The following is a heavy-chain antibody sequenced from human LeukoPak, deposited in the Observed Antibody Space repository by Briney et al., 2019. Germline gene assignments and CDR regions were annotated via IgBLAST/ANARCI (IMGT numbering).Heavy chain of an antibody. CDR1: GGSISSPNW. J-gene: IGHJ3*02. D-gene: IGHD1-26*01. CDR3: ARVRYSGSYYGHDAFDI. Sequence: SGTLSLTCAVSGGSISSPNWWTWVRQPPGKGPEWIGEIYRSGSTNYNPSLKSRVTMSVDKSKNQFSLKMTSVTAADTAVYYCARVRYSGSYYGHDAFDIWGQGTMVTVSS. V-gene: IGHV4-4*02. CDR2: IYRSGST.